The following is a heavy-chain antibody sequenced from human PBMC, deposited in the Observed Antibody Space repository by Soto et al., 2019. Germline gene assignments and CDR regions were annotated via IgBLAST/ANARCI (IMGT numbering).Heavy chain of an antibody. Sequence: SETLSLTCTVSGGSISSSYWSWLRQPPGKGLEWIGYIYYSGSTNYNPSLKSRVTISVDTSKNQFSLKLSSVTAADTAVYYCARVMIVVGRGGNDAFDIWGQGTMVTVS. CDR3: ARVMIVVGRGGNDAFDI. D-gene: IGHD3-22*01. J-gene: IGHJ3*02. V-gene: IGHV4-59*01. CDR2: IYYSGST. CDR1: GGSISSSY.